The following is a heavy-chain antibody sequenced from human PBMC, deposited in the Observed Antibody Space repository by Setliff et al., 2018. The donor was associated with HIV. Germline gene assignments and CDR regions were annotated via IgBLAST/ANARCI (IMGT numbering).Heavy chain of an antibody. Sequence: GGSLRLSCTASGFIFSSYWMSWVRQAPGKGLEWVANIKKDGSEIYYVDSVKGRFTISRDNARTSLYLEMSSLRVEDTAVYLCANLWELGAWGQGTLVTVSS. V-gene: IGHV3-7*03. CDR2: IKKDGSEI. J-gene: IGHJ5*02. CDR1: GFIFSSYW. D-gene: IGHD3-16*01. CDR3: ANLWELGA.